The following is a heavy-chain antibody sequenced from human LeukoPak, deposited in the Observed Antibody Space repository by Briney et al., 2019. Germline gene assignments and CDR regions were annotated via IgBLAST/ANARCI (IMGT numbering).Heavy chain of an antibody. CDR2: IIPIFGTA. J-gene: IGHJ4*02. D-gene: IGHD3-16*02. CDR3: ARDSVWGSYRYDY. CDR1: GGTFSSYA. V-gene: IGHV1-69*05. Sequence: SVKVSCKASGGTFSSYAISWVRQAPGQGLEWMGGIIPIFGTANYAQKFQGRVTITTDESTSTAYMELSSLRSEDTAVYYCARDSVWGSYRYDYWGQGILVTVSS.